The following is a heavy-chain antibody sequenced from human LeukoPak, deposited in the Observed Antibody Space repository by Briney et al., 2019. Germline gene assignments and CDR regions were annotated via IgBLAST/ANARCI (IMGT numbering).Heavy chain of an antibody. CDR2: LSGSGSST. Sequence: GGSLRLSCAASGFIFNKQAMSWVRQAPGKGLEWVSGLSGSGSSTDYADSVKGRFTVSRDNSKNTLFLQMNSLRAEDTAIYYCAKERDYGPADYWGQGTLVTVSS. CDR3: AKERDYGPADY. J-gene: IGHJ4*02. D-gene: IGHD4/OR15-4a*01. V-gene: IGHV3-23*01. CDR1: GFIFNKQA.